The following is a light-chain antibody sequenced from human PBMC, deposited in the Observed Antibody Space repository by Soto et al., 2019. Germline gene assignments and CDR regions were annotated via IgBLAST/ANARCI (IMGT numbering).Light chain of an antibody. CDR1: QSVLFSSNSKDF. CDR2: WAS. CDR3: HQYYSPPLT. V-gene: IGKV4-1*01. J-gene: IGKJ4*01. Sequence: DIVLTQSPDSLAVSLGERATINCKSSQSVLFSSNSKDFIAWYQQKPGQSPRLLMYWASTRESGVPDRFSGSGSGTDFTLTISSLQAEDVASYYCHQYYSPPLTFGGGTKVEIK.